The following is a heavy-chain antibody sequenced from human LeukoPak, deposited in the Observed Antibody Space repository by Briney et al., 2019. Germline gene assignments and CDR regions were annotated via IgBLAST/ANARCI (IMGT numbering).Heavy chain of an antibody. CDR3: ARGGGPANPSDY. V-gene: IGHV4-34*01. J-gene: IGHJ4*02. CDR1: GGSFSGYY. D-gene: IGHD4/OR15-4a*01. Sequence: SETLSLTCAVYGGSFSGYYWSWIRQPPGKGLEWIGEINHSGSTNYNPSLKSRVTISVDTSKNQFSLKLSSVTAADTAVYYCARGGGPANPSDYWGQGTLVTVSS. CDR2: INHSGST.